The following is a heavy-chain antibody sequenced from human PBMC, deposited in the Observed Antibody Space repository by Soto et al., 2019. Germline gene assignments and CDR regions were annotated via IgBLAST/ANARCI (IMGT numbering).Heavy chain of an antibody. CDR2: IIPIFGTA. Sequence: QVQLVQSGAEVQKPGSSVKVSCKASGGTFSSYAISWVRQAPGQGLEWMGGIIPIFGTANYAQKFQGRVTITADKSTSTAYMELSSLRSEDTAVYYCARDPDYGGNSGLGLVDYWGQGTLVTVSS. V-gene: IGHV1-69*06. D-gene: IGHD4-17*01. CDR1: GGTFSSYA. CDR3: ARDPDYGGNSGLGLVDY. J-gene: IGHJ4*02.